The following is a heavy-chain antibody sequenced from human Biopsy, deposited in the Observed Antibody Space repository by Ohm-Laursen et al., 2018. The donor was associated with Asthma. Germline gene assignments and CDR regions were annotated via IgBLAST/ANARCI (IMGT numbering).Heavy chain of an antibody. CDR1: SGSGGYMRSGNYY. CDR3: VRGSSSWHHGPFHYYYGLDV. CDR2: IYYRGTT. V-gene: IGHV4-39*01. Sequence: SDTLPLTCSLSSGSGGYMRSGNYYWGWIRQPPGKGLEWIGSIYYRGTTYYNPSLESRVTVSADTSKNQFSLKLTSGTAADTAVYYCVRGSSSWHHGPFHYYYGLDVWGQGTTATVSS. J-gene: IGHJ6*02. D-gene: IGHD6-13*01.